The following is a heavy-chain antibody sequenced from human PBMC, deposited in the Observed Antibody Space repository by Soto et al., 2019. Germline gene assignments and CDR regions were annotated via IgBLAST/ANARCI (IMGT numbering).Heavy chain of an antibody. D-gene: IGHD6-19*01. CDR1: GFNFSNYA. CDR2: ISGSGGDI. V-gene: IGHV3-23*01. J-gene: IGHJ5*02. Sequence: GVSLRLSCAASGFNFSNYAMSWVRQAPGKGLAWVSSISGSGGDIYYADSVKARFTISRDNSKNTLYLRMNSLRAEDTAMYFCAKDRSRYRSGWHNWFDLGGQGTLVTVYS. CDR3: AKDRSRYRSGWHNWFDL.